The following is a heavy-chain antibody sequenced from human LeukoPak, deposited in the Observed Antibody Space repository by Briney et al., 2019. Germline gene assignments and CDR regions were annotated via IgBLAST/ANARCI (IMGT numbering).Heavy chain of an antibody. Sequence: GGSLRLSCAASGFTFSSYAMHWVRQAPGKGLEWVAVISYDGSNKYYADSVKGRFTVSRDNSKNTLYLQMNSLKVEDTALYYCAKFSPYGGNSYWGQGTLVTVSS. CDR2: ISYDGSNK. J-gene: IGHJ1*01. CDR1: GFTFSSYA. D-gene: IGHD4-23*01. CDR3: AKFSPYGGNSY. V-gene: IGHV3-30-3*02.